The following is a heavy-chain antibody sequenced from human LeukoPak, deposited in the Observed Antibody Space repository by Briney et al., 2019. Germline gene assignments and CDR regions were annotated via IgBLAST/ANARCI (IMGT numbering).Heavy chain of an antibody. J-gene: IGHJ2*01. CDR1: GFVFSSYE. CDR3: ARISNAYWYFDL. CDR2: ISNSGSIM. Sequence: GGSLRLSCAASGFVFSSYEMIWVRQAPGKGLEWVSYISNSGSIMYYTDSVKGRFTISRDNAKNSLYLQMNSLRAEDTAVYYCARISNAYWYFDLWGRGTLVTVSS. V-gene: IGHV3-48*03.